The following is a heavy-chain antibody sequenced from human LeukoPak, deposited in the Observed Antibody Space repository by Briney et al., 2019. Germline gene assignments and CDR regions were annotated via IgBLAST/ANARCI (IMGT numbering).Heavy chain of an antibody. CDR1: GGTFSSYA. V-gene: IGHV1-69*04. CDR2: IIPIFGIA. J-gene: IGHJ5*02. CDR3: ARHYGSGSYSWFHP. D-gene: IGHD3-10*01. Sequence: SVKVSCKASGGTFSSYAISWVRQAPGQGLEWMGRIIPIFGIANYAQKFQGRVTITADKSTSTAYMELSSLRSEDTAVYYCARHYGSGSYSWFHPWGQGTLVTVSS.